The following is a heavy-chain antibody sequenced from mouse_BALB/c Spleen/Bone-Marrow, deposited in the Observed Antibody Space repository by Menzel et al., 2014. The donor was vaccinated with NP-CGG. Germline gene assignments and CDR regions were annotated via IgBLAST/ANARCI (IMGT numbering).Heavy chain of an antibody. CDR3: ASYYYGHYFDY. Sequence: VQLQQSGAELVKPGASVKLSCTASGFNIKDTYMHWVKQRPEQGLEWIGRIDPANGNTKYDPKSQGKATITADTSSSTAYLQLSSLTSEDTAVYYCASYYYGHYFDYWGQGTTLTVSS. CDR2: IDPANGNT. J-gene: IGHJ2*01. D-gene: IGHD1-1*01. V-gene: IGHV14-3*02. CDR1: GFNIKDTY.